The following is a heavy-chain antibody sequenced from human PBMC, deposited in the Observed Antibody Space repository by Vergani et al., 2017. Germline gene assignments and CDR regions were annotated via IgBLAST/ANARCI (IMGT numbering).Heavy chain of an antibody. CDR3: ASPDRPTGRDGYAYYFDY. J-gene: IGHJ4*02. CDR2: ISYDGSNK. D-gene: IGHD5-24*01. CDR1: GFTFSSYA. Sequence: QVQLVESGGGVVQPGRSLRLSCAASGFTFSSYAMHWVRQAPGKGLEWVAVISYDGSNKYYADSVKGRFTISRDNSKTTLYLQMNSLRAEDTAVYYCASPDRPTGRDGYAYYFDYWGQGTLVTVSS. V-gene: IGHV3-30*07.